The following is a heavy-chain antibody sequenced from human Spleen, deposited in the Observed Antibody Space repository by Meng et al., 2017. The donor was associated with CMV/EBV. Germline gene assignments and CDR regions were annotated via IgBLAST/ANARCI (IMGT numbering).Heavy chain of an antibody. D-gene: IGHD2-15*01. J-gene: IGHJ4*02. CDR2: IYPGDSDT. Sequence: KVSCKGSGYSFTSYWIGWVRQMPGKGLEWMGIIYPGDSDTRYSPSFQGQVTMSADKSISTAYLQWSSLKASDTAIYYCARTYCSGGACYSVDYWGQGALVTVSS. V-gene: IGHV5-51*01. CDR3: ARTYCSGGACYSVDY. CDR1: GYSFTSYW.